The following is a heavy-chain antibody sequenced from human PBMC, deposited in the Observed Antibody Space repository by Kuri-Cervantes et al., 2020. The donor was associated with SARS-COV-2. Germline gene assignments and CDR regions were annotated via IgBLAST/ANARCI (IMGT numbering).Heavy chain of an antibody. D-gene: IGHD4-23*01. V-gene: IGHV3-23*01. J-gene: IGHJ4*02. CDR3: AKPYNYGGNSG. CDR2: ISGSGGST. Sequence: GESLKISCAASGFTFSDYYMSWIRQAPGKGLEWVSAISGSGGSTYYVDSVKGRFTISRDNSKNTLYLQMNSLRAEDTAVYYCAKPYNYGGNSGWGQGTLVTVSS. CDR1: GFTFSDYY.